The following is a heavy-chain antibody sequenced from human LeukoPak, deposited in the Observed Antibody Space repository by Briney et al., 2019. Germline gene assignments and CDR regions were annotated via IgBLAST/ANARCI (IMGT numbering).Heavy chain of an antibody. V-gene: IGHV3-7*01. CDR2: INQDGSEE. CDR1: GFPFSDYW. Sequence: TGGSLRLSSAASGFPFSDYWMDWVRQAPGKGMEWVANINQDGSEENYADSVKGRFTISRDNAKNSLYLQMNSLRAEDTAVYYCSRSLDYWGRGALVTVSS. CDR3: SRSLDY. J-gene: IGHJ4*02.